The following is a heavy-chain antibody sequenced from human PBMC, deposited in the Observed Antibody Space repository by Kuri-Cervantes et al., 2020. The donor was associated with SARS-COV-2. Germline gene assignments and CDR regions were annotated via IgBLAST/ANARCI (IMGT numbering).Heavy chain of an antibody. CDR2: IWYDGSNK. D-gene: IGHD4-23*01. V-gene: IGHV3-33*01. Sequence: RVCYAASGFTFSSYAMHWVRQAPGKGLEWVAVIWYDGSNKYHADSVKGRFTISRDNSKNTLYLQMNSLRAEDTAVYYCARSLYGGTSWYYGMDVWGQGTTVTVSS. CDR3: ARSLYGGTSWYYGMDV. CDR1: GFTFSSYA. J-gene: IGHJ6*02.